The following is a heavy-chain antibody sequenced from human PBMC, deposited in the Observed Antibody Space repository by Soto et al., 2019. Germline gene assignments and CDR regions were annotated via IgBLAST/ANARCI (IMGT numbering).Heavy chain of an antibody. Sequence: PSETLSLTCTVSGGSISSYYWSWIRQPPGKGLEWIGYVYNSGSTNYNPSLKSRVTISEDTSKSQFSLKVNSVTAADAAVYYCARYRREAVAGYTLDNWGQGILVTVSS. V-gene: IGHV4-59*01. CDR1: GGSISSYY. D-gene: IGHD6-13*01. CDR2: VYNSGST. CDR3: ARYRREAVAGYTLDN. J-gene: IGHJ4*02.